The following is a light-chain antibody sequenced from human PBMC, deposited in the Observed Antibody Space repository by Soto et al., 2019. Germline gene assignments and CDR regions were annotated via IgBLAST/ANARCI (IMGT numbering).Light chain of an antibody. CDR3: QQSYSTPRWT. Sequence: DIQLTQSPSFLSASLGDSVTITCRASQSIGRYLNWYQQKPGRAPKVIIYATSSLQSGVPSRFSGSGSGTDFTLTISSLQPEDFATYYCQQSYSTPRWTFGQGTKVDIK. V-gene: IGKV1-39*01. CDR1: QSIGRY. CDR2: ATS. J-gene: IGKJ1*01.